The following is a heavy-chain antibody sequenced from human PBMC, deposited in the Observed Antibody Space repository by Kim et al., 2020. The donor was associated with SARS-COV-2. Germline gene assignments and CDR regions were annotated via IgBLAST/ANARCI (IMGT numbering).Heavy chain of an antibody. V-gene: IGHV3-9*01. D-gene: IGHD6-19*01. CDR3: AKDSVWAGINAFDI. Sequence: ADSVKGRFTIARDNAKNSLYLQMNSLRAEDTALYYCAKDSVWAGINAFDIWGQGTMVTVSS. J-gene: IGHJ3*02.